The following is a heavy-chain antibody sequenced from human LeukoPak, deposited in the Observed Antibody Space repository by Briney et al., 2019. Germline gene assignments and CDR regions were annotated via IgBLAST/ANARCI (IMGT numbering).Heavy chain of an antibody. CDR3: ARDLVQLWSKDY. Sequence: GGSLRLSCAASGFTFNSYGMSWVRQAPGKGLEWVSSISGSGGSTCYADSVKGRFTISRDNAKSSLYLQMNSLRAEDTVVYYCARDLVQLWSKDYWGQGTLVTVSS. D-gene: IGHD5-18*01. V-gene: IGHV3-23*01. J-gene: IGHJ4*02. CDR1: GFTFNSYG. CDR2: ISGSGGST.